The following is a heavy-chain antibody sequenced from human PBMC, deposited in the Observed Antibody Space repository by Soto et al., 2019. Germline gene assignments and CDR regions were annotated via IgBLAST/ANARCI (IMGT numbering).Heavy chain of an antibody. CDR3: ARRTVGYCSGGSCYDY. CDR2: ISAYNGNT. Sequence: ASVKVSCKASGYTFTSYGISWVRQAPGQGLEWMGWISAYNGNTNYAQKFQGRVTITADKSTSTAYMELSSLRSEDTAVYYCARRTVGYCSGGSCYDYWGQGTLVTVSS. V-gene: IGHV1-18*01. D-gene: IGHD2-15*01. CDR1: GYTFTSYG. J-gene: IGHJ4*02.